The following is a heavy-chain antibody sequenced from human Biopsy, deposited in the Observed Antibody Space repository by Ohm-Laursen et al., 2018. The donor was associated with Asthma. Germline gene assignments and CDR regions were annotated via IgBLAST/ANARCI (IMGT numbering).Heavy chain of an antibody. D-gene: IGHD6-19*01. Sequence: GSLRLSCAASGFTVSRDHMFWVRQAPGKGLEWVSVIYSGGTSHTADSVRGRFTISRDFSKNTLHLQMHSLRVEDTPVYYCARGDSSGWSHYYFDYWGQGTLVTVSS. CDR3: ARGDSSGWSHYYFDY. CDR2: IYSGGTS. V-gene: IGHV3-53*01. CDR1: GFTVSRDH. J-gene: IGHJ4*02.